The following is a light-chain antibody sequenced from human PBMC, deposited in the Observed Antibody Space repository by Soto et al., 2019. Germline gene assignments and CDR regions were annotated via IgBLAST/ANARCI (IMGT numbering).Light chain of an antibody. Sequence: QSALTQPASVSGSPGQSITVSCTGTSSDIGAYDYVSWYQQHPGKAPKVIISEVSKRPSGVSHRFSGSKSGNTASLTISGLQAKDEADYYCSSYTSSSTVGVFGTGTKLTVL. CDR2: EVS. CDR1: SSDIGAYDY. CDR3: SSYTSSSTVGV. J-gene: IGLJ1*01. V-gene: IGLV2-14*01.